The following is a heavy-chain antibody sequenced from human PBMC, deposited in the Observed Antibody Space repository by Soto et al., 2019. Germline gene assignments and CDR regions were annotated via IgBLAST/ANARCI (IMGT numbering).Heavy chain of an antibody. CDR3: VKTMVRRVSGSYYYYLMDV. V-gene: IGHV5-51*01. D-gene: IGHD3-10*01. Sequence: PGESLKISCKGSGNSFTTYWIAWVRQTPGKGLEWMGIIYPGDSDTRYSPSFQGQVTISADKPITTAYLQWSSLKASDTAIYYCVKTMVRRVSGSYYYYLMDVWGQGTTVTVLL. J-gene: IGHJ6*02. CDR2: IYPGDSDT. CDR1: GNSFTTYW.